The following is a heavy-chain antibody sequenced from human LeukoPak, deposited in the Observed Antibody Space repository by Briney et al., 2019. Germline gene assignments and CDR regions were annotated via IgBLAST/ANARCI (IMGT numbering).Heavy chain of an antibody. CDR2: INHSGST. CDR1: GGSLSGYY. V-gene: IGHV4-34*01. CDR3: ARGGESRGYYLPDTFDI. J-gene: IGHJ3*02. Sequence: SETLSLTCGVSGGSLSGYYWGRIRQPPGKGLEWIGEINHSGSTNYNPSLKGRVTMLVDMSKNQFSLKLSSVTAADTAVYYCARGGESRGYYLPDTFDIWGEGTMVTVSS. D-gene: IGHD3-22*01.